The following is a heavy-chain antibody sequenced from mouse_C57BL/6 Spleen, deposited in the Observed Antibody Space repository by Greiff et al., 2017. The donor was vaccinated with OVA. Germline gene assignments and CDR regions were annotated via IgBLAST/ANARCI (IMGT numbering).Heavy chain of an antibody. CDR3: TRSGVRAWFAY. V-gene: IGHV1-15*01. J-gene: IGHJ3*01. CDR1: GYTFTDYE. CDR2: IDPETGGT. D-gene: IGHD2-2*01. Sequence: QVQLKQSGAELVRPGASVTLSCKASGYTFTDYEMHWVKQTPVHGLEWIGAIDPETGGTAYNQKFKGKAILTADKSSSTAYMELRSLTSEDSAVYYCTRSGVRAWFAYWGQGTLVTVSA.